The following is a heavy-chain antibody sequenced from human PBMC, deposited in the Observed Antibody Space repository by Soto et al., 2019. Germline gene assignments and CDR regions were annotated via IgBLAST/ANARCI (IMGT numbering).Heavy chain of an antibody. CDR1: CGSFSGYY. V-gene: IGHV4-34*01. Sequence: SETLSLTCAGYCGSFSGYYWSWIRQPPGKGLEWIGEINHSGSTNYNPSLKSRVTISVDTSKNQFSLKLSSVTAADTAVYYCARGRRIAAAGTSFVYWGQGTLVTVSS. D-gene: IGHD6-13*01. CDR3: ARGRRIAAAGTSFVY. CDR2: INHSGST. J-gene: IGHJ4*02.